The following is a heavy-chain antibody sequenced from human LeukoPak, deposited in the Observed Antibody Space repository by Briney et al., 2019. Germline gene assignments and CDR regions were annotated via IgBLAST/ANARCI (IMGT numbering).Heavy chain of an antibody. V-gene: IGHV4-34*01. CDR1: GESSFSSYY. J-gene: IGHJ4*02. CDR3: SRQVVGNDY. Sequence: PSETLSLTCAVYGESSFSSYYWSWIRQTPGGALGWIGEINHSGYTNYNPSLKSRVTLSIDTSKNQFSLRLNSVTAADTAVYYCSRQVVGNDYWGQGTLVTVSS. D-gene: IGHD3-22*01. CDR2: INHSGYT.